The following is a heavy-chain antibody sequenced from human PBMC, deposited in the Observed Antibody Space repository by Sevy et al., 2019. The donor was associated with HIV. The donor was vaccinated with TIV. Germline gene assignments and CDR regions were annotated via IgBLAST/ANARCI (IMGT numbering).Heavy chain of an antibody. CDR3: AGGDTTMITDLDY. CDR1: GLTLTTTG. CDR2: VTSDGTT. D-gene: IGHD3-16*01. V-gene: IGHV3-23*01. J-gene: IGHJ4*02. Sequence: GESLKISCAASGLTLTTTGMSWVRQAPGKGLEWVAGVTSDGTTYYADSVRDRFTVSRDNSKNTLYLQLNSLRADDTAVFYCAGGDTTMITDLDYWGQGTLVTVSS.